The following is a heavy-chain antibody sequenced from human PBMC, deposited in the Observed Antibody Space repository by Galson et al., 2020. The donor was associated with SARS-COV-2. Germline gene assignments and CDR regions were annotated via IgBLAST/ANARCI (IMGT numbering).Heavy chain of an antibody. CDR1: GFAFNNYA. D-gene: IGHD3-16*01. J-gene: IGHJ1*01. CDR3: VKDLWPRSMSHGPFDR. V-gene: IGHV3-64D*06. Sequence: SCSASGFAFNNYAMHWVRQASGKGLEFLSAISTDGYTTYYADSVRDYFTISRDNSKNTLYLQMSSLRAEDTALYYCVKDLWPRSMSHGPFDRWGQGTLVTVSS. CDR2: ISTDGYTT.